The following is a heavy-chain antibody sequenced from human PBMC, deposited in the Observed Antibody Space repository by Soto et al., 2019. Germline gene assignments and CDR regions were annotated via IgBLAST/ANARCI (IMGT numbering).Heavy chain of an antibody. V-gene: IGHV1-69*19. CDR1: GGPFNSYS. CDR3: TRESGYRYGYSGFDI. CDR2: IIPLFGTA. D-gene: IGHD5-18*01. Sequence: QVQLVQSGAEVKKPGSSVKVSCKASGGPFNSYSMIWVRQAPGQGLEWMGGIIPLFGTASYPQKFQGRVTITADESTTTTFMELRSLRSEDTAVYYCTRESGYRYGYSGFDIWGQGTPVTISA. J-gene: IGHJ3*02.